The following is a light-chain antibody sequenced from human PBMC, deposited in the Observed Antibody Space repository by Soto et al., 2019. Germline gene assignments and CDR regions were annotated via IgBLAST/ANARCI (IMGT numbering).Light chain of an antibody. J-gene: IGLJ1*01. Sequence: QAVVTQEPSLTVSPGGTVTLTCASSTGAVTSGYYPNWFQQKPGQAPRALIYSTSNKYSWTPARFSGSLLGGKAALTLSGVQPEDEAEYYCLLYYGGAYVFGTGTKVTVL. CDR3: LLYYGGAYV. CDR1: TGAVTSGYY. V-gene: IGLV7-43*01. CDR2: STS.